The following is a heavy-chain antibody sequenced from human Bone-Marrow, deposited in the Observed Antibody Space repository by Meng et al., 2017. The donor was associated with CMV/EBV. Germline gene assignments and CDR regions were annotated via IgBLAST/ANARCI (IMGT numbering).Heavy chain of an antibody. Sequence: SETLSLTCNVSGGSISSGDYYWSWIRQPPGKGLEWIGYIYYSGSTYYNPSLKSRVTISVDTSKNQFSLKLSSVTAADTAVYYCARALEYMILAFDIWGQGTMVTVSS. J-gene: IGHJ3*02. CDR2: IYYSGST. CDR1: GGSISSGDYY. D-gene: IGHD3-22*01. CDR3: ARALEYMILAFDI. V-gene: IGHV4-30-4*08.